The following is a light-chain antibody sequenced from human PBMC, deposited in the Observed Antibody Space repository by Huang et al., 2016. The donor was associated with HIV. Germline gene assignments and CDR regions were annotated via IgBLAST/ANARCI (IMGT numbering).Light chain of an antibody. Sequence: EIVLTQSPATLSLSPGERAALSCRATQSINNNLAWYQQKPGQSPRLLIYGASTRATGIPARCRGSGSGTEFTLTISGLQSEDFAVYYCQQYNNWPPRLTVGGGTKVEIK. J-gene: IGKJ4*01. CDR2: GAS. CDR1: QSINNN. V-gene: IGKV3-15*01. CDR3: QQYNNWPPRLT.